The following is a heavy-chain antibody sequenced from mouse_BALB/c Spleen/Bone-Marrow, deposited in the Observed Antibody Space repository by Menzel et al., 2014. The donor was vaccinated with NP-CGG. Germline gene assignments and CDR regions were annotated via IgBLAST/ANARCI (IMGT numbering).Heavy chain of an antibody. CDR1: GYAFTNYW. V-gene: IGHV1-54*01. Sequence: QVQLQQSGAELVRPGTSVKVSCKASGYAFTNYWIEWVKQRPGQGLEWIGVINPGSGGSNYNEKFKGKATLTADKSSSDAYMQLNDQTSDDCAVYFCVREMTRYAMDYWGQGTSVTVSS. CDR2: INPGSGGS. J-gene: IGHJ4*01. CDR3: VREMTRYAMDY.